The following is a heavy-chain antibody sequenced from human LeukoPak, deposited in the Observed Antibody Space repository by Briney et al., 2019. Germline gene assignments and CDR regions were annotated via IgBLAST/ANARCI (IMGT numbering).Heavy chain of an antibody. CDR3: TTDIYP. J-gene: IGHJ5*02. CDR2: ISYDGSNK. CDR1: GFTFSSYA. V-gene: IGHV3-30-3*01. Sequence: GGSLRLSCAASGFTFSSYAMHWVRQAPGKGLEWVAVISYDGSNKYYADSVKGRFTISRDNSKNTLYLQMNSLRAEDTAVYYCTTDIYPWGQGTLVTVSS.